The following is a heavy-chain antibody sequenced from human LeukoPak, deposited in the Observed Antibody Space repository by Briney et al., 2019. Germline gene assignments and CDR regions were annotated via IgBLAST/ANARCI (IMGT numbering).Heavy chain of an antibody. V-gene: IGHV4-61*01. CDR2: IYYSGST. CDR1: GGSVGSGSYY. J-gene: IGHJ6*04. D-gene: IGHD3-16*01. CDR3: ARDLGRSDGMDV. Sequence: SETLSLTCTVSGGSVGSGSYYWSWLRQPPGTGLEWIGYIYYSGSTNYNPSLKSRVTISVDTSKNQFSLKLSSVTAADTAVYYCARDLGRSDGMDVWGKGTTVTVSS.